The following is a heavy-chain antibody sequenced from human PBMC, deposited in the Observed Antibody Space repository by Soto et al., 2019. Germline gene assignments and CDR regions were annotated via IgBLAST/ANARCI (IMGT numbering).Heavy chain of an antibody. CDR3: ASNSYGYILYDY. J-gene: IGHJ4*01. CDR1: GGSISSGDYY. V-gene: IGHV4-30-4*01. Sequence: QVQLQESGPGLVKPSQTLSLTCTVSGGSISSGDYYWSWIRQPPGKGLEWIGYIYYSGSTYYNPSLNSRVTISGDSAKYPFSLKLSTVAAADTAVYYCASNSYGYILYDYWGHGTLVTVSS. CDR2: IYYSGST. D-gene: IGHD5-18*01.